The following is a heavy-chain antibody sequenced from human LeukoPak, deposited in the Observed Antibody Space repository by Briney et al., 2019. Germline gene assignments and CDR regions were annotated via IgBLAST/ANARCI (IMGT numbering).Heavy chain of an antibody. Sequence: GASVQVSCKASGYTFTSYYMHWVRQAPGQGLEWMGIINPSGGSTSYAQKFQGRVTMTRDMSTSTVYMELSSLRSEDTAVYYCARGPTSLYFDYWGQGTLVTVSS. CDR2: INPSGGST. J-gene: IGHJ4*02. CDR1: GYTFTSYY. CDR3: ARGPTSLYFDY. V-gene: IGHV1-46*01.